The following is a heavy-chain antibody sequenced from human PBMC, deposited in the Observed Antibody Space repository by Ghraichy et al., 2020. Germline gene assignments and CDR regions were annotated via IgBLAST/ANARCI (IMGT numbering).Heavy chain of an antibody. CDR3: ARDTAGNFYFDL. Sequence: GGSLRLSCAASGFTVSSNYMSWVRQAPGKGLEWVSVIYSGGSTYYADSVKGRFTISRDNSKNTLYLQMNSLRAEDTAVYYCARDTAGNFYFDLWGRGTLVTVSS. J-gene: IGHJ2*01. CDR1: GFTVSSNY. CDR2: IYSGGST. D-gene: IGHD3-3*01. V-gene: IGHV3-53*01.